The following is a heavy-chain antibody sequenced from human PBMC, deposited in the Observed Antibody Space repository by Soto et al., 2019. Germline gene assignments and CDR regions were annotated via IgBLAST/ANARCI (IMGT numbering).Heavy chain of an antibody. V-gene: IGHV4-59*01. Sequence: SETLSLTCTVSGGSISSYYWSWIRQPPGKGLEWIGYIYYSGSTNYNPSLKSRVTISVDTSKNQFSLKLSSVTAADTAVYYCARGPTNYDFWSGYSYNWFHPWGQGTLVTVS. J-gene: IGHJ5*02. CDR1: GGSISSYY. CDR3: ARGPTNYDFWSGYSYNWFHP. CDR2: IYYSGST. D-gene: IGHD3-3*01.